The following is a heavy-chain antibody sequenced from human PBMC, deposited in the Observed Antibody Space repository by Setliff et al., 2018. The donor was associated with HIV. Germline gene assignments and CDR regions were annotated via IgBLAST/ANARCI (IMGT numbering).Heavy chain of an antibody. D-gene: IGHD5-18*01. J-gene: IGHJ4*02. Sequence: SETLSLTCTVSGGSISGHYWNWIRQPPGKGLEWIGYIYKSGSTNYSPSLKSRVTISPGTSKNQFSLKLTSVTAADTAVYYCARLSDTAMASFDSWGQGILVTV. CDR3: ARLSDTAMASFDS. CDR1: GGSISGHY. V-gene: IGHV4-59*08. CDR2: IYKSGST.